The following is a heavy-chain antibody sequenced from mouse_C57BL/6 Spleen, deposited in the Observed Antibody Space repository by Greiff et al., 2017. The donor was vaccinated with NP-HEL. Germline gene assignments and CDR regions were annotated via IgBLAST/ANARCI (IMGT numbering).Heavy chain of an antibody. Sequence: VQLQQPGAELVMPGASVKLSCKASGYTFTSYWMHWVKQRPGQGLEWIGEIDPSDSYTNYNQKFKGKSTLTVDKSSSTAYMQLSSLTSEDSAVYYCARGLRSPASYWYFDVWGTGTTVTVSS. CDR2: IDPSDSYT. CDR3: ARGLRSPASYWYFDV. CDR1: GYTFTSYW. J-gene: IGHJ1*03. D-gene: IGHD1-1*01. V-gene: IGHV1-69*01.